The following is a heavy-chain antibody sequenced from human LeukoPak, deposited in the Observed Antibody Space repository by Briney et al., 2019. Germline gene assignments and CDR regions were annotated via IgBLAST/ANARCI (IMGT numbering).Heavy chain of an antibody. CDR1: GFTFSSYS. D-gene: IGHD4-11*01. CDR3: ARSVSTYYFDY. Sequence: GGSLRLSCAASGFTFSSYSMNWVRQAPGKGLEWVSSISSSSSYTYYADSVKGRFTISRDNAKNSLYLQMNSLRAEDTAVYYCARSVSTYYFDYWGQGTLVTVSS. J-gene: IGHJ4*02. CDR2: ISSSSSYT. V-gene: IGHV3-21*01.